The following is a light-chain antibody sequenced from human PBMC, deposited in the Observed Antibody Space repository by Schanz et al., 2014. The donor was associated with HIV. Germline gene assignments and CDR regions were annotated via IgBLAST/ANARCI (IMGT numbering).Light chain of an antibody. Sequence: QSVLTQPPSVSGAPGQRVTISCTGSNSNIGSGYAVHWYQQLPGTAPKLLIFDNFNRPSGVPDRFSGSKSGTSASLAITGLRADDEADYYCSSFTSSFTYVFGTGTKLTVL. J-gene: IGLJ1*01. CDR2: DNF. CDR3: SSFTSSFTYV. V-gene: IGLV1-40*01. CDR1: NSNIGSGYA.